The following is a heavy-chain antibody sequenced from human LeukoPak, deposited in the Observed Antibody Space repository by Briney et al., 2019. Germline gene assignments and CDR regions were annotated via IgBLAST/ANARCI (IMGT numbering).Heavy chain of an antibody. CDR2: IRYDGSNK. CDR3: ARDGPLRGALFDD. J-gene: IGHJ4*02. Sequence: GGSLRLSCAASGFTFSSYGMHWVRQAPGKGLEWVAFIRYDGSNKYYADSVKGRFTISRDNSKSTLYLQMNSLRADDSAIYYCARDGPLRGALFDDWGQGTLVTVSS. CDR1: GFTFSSYG. V-gene: IGHV3-30*02. D-gene: IGHD1-26*01.